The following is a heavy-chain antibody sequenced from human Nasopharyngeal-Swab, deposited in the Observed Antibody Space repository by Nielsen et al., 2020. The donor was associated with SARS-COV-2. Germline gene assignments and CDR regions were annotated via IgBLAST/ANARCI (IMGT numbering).Heavy chain of an antibody. CDR1: GFALSSVW. Sequence: GGSLRLSCAASGFALSSVWMSWVRQAPGKGLEWVGRIKRKADGGTVEYATAVRGRFSISRDDSRNTLFLQMNRLKTEDTAVYYCTTLHRTGWFWGQGTLVTVSS. D-gene: IGHD6-19*01. J-gene: IGHJ4*02. CDR3: TTLHRTGWF. V-gene: IGHV3-15*01. CDR2: IKRKADGGTV.